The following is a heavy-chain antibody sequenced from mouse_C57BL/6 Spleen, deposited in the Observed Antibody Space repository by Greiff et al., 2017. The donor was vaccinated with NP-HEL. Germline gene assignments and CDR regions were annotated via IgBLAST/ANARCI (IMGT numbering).Heavy chain of an antibody. J-gene: IGHJ4*01. CDR1: GYTFTDYN. D-gene: IGHD1-1*01. CDR3: ARSGYYGSSSYYAMDY. CDR2: INPNNGGT. V-gene: IGHV1-22*01. Sequence: EVQLQQSGPELVKPGASVKMSCKASGYTFTDYNMHWVKQSHGKSLEWIGYINPNNGGTSYNQKFKGKATLTVNTSSSTAYMELRSLTSEDSAVYYCARSGYYGSSSYYAMDYWGQGTSVTVSS.